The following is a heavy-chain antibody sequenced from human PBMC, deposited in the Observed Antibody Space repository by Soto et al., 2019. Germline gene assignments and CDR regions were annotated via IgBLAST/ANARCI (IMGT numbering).Heavy chain of an antibody. D-gene: IGHD3-16*02. CDR3: ARDPFTFGGVIVYGMDV. V-gene: IGHV4-31*03. CDR1: GGSISSGGYY. J-gene: IGHJ6*02. Sequence: TLSLTCTVSGGSISSGGYYWSWIRQHPGKGLEWIGYIYYSGSTYYNPSLKSRVTISVDTSKNQFSLKLSSVTAADTAVYYCARDPFTFGGVIVYGMDVWGQGTTVTVS. CDR2: IYYSGST.